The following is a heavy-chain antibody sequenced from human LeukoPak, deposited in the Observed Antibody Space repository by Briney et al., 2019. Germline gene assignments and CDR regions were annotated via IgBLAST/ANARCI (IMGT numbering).Heavy chain of an antibody. CDR2: INAGNGNT. V-gene: IGHV1-3*01. Sequence: ASVKVSCKASGYTFTNYAIHWVRQAPGQRPEWMGWINAGNGNTKYSQTFQGRVTVTRDKSASTAYMELSSLRSEDTAVYYCARGIWSSHKADYYLDQWGQGTLVAVSS. CDR3: ARGIWSSHKADYYLDQ. D-gene: IGHD3-3*01. CDR1: GYTFTNYA. J-gene: IGHJ4*02.